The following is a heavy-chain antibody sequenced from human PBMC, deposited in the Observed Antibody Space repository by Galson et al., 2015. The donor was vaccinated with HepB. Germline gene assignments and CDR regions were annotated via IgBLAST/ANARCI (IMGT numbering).Heavy chain of an antibody. D-gene: IGHD6-13*01. Sequence: SLRLSCAASGFTFSSYAMSWVRQAPGKGLEWVSAISGSGGSTYYADSVKGRFTISRDNSKNTLYLQMNSLRAEDTAVYYCAKDRRYSSSWYSPDYYYGMDVWGQGTTVTVSS. CDR2: ISGSGGST. J-gene: IGHJ6*02. CDR3: AKDRRYSSSWYSPDYYYGMDV. CDR1: GFTFSSYA. V-gene: IGHV3-23*01.